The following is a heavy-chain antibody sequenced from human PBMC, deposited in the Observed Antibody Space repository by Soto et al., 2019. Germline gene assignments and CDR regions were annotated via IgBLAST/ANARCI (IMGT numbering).Heavy chain of an antibody. J-gene: IGHJ4*02. V-gene: IGHV1-69*12. Sequence: QVQLVQSGAEVKKPGSSVKVSCKASGGTFSSYAISWVRQAPGQGLEWMGGIIPIFGTANYAQKVQGRVMITADESTSTAYMELRSLRSEDTAVYYCSGEKGYCGGDCFRHWGQGTLVTVSS. CDR1: GGTFSSYA. CDR2: IIPIFGTA. D-gene: IGHD2-21*02. CDR3: SGEKGYCGGDCFRH.